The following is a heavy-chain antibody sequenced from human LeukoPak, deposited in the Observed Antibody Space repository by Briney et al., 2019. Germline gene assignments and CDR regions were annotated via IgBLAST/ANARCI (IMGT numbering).Heavy chain of an antibody. CDR3: ARAPDGTYFDY. D-gene: IGHD3/OR15-3a*01. Sequence: SETLSLTCTVSGGSISSSSYYWSWIRQPPGKGLEWIGYIYYSGSTNYNPSLKSRVTISVDTSKNQFSLKLSSVTAADTAVYYCARAPDGTYFDYWGQGTLVTVSS. J-gene: IGHJ4*02. V-gene: IGHV4-61*01. CDR1: GGSISSSSYY. CDR2: IYYSGST.